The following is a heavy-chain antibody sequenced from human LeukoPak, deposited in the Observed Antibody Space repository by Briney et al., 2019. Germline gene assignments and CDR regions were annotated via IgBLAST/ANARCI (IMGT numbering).Heavy chain of an antibody. Sequence: SETLSLTCTVSGGSISSHYWSWIRQPPGKGLEWIRYIYYSGSTNYNPSLKSRVTISVDTSKNQFSLKLSSVTAADTAVYYCARESTYYYDSSGYDNDAFDIWGQGTMVTVSS. CDR1: GGSISSHY. V-gene: IGHV4-59*11. J-gene: IGHJ3*02. D-gene: IGHD3-22*01. CDR2: IYYSGST. CDR3: ARESTYYYDSSGYDNDAFDI.